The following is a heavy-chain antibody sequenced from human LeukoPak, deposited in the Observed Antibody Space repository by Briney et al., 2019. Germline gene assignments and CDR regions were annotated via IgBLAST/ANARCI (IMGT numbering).Heavy chain of an antibody. Sequence: SETLSLTCTVSGYYISSGYYWGWIRQPPGKGLEWIGEINHSGSTNYNPSLKSRVTISVDTSNNQFSLKLSTVTAADPAVDYCASDYVNPAGGGAAAGKVTPRRFDYWGQGTLVTVSS. CDR3: ASDYVNPAGGGAAAGKVTPRRFDY. CDR1: GYYISSGYY. V-gene: IGHV4-38-2*02. CDR2: INHSGST. D-gene: IGHD6-13*01. J-gene: IGHJ4*02.